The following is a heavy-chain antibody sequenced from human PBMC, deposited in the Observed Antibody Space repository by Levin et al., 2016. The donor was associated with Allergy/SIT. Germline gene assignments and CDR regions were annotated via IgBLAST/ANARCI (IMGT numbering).Heavy chain of an antibody. J-gene: IGHJ6*02. CDR3: VSRYISSVIDYSGLDV. CDR2: ISAGGDAT. V-gene: IGHV3-23*01. Sequence: GGSLRLSCAASGLTLKYYAVSWVRQAPGQGLEWVSGISAGGDATYYADYAKGRFTISRDNSRNTVSLQMNNLRTEDTALYYCVSRYISSVIDYSGLDVWGQGTTVTVSS. D-gene: IGHD1-14*01. CDR1: GLTLKYYA.